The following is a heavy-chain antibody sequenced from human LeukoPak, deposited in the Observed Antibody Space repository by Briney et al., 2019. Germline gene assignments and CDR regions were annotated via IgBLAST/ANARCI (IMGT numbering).Heavy chain of an antibody. Sequence: SQTLSLTCTVSGGSISSGGYYWSWIRQPPGKGLEWIGYIYHSGSTYYNPSLKSRVTISVDRSKNQFSLKLSSVTAADTAVYYCARDQRSGGSFHPFDYWGQGTLVTVSS. CDR2: IYHSGST. J-gene: IGHJ4*02. CDR1: GGSISSGGYY. CDR3: ARDQRSGGSFHPFDY. V-gene: IGHV4-30-2*01. D-gene: IGHD2-15*01.